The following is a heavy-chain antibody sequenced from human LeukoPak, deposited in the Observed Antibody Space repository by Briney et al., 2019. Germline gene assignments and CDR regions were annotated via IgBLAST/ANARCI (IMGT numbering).Heavy chain of an antibody. CDR1: GGSISSSSYY. J-gene: IGHJ5*02. CDR3: ARQQSTGYSSSWYLGLHWFDP. D-gene: IGHD6-13*01. CDR2: IYYGGST. V-gene: IGHV4-39*01. Sequence: SETLSLTCTVSGGSISSSSYYWGWIRQPPGKGLEWIGSIYYGGSTYYNPSLKSRVTISVDTSKNQFSLKLSSVTAADTAVYYCARQQSTGYSSSWYLGLHWFDPWGQGTLVTVSS.